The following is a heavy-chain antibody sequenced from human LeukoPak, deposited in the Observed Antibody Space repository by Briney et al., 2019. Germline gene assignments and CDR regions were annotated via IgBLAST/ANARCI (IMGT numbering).Heavy chain of an antibody. V-gene: IGHV3-30*18. CDR3: AKDRSTTWAFDY. CDR1: GFTFSSSG. Sequence: GRSLRLSCAASGFTFSSSGMHWVRQAPGKGLAWVSFISYDGGRKYYADSVKGRFTISRDNSKDTLYLQMNSLTADDTAVYYYAKDRSTTWAFDYWGPGTLVTVSS. J-gene: IGHJ4*02. CDR2: ISYDGGRK. D-gene: IGHD2-2*01.